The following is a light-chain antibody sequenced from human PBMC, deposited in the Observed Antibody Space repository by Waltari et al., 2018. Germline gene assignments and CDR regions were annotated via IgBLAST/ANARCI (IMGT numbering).Light chain of an antibody. V-gene: IGLV3-1*01. CDR1: NLGDKY. Sequence: SYELTQPPPVSVSPGQTASITCSGHNLGDKYAYWYQQRPGQPPVVVIYQDGKRPSGIPERFSGSNSGNTATLTISGTQAMDEADYYCQAWDSSTVVFGGGTKLTVL. CDR2: QDG. J-gene: IGLJ2*01. CDR3: QAWDSSTVV.